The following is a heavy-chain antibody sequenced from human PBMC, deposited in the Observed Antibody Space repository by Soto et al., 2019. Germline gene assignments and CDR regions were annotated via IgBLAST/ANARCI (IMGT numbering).Heavy chain of an antibody. CDR3: ARDLSTVGWLDP. Sequence: ASVKVSCKASGYTFTGYYMHWVRQAPGQGLEWMGWINPNSGGTNYAQKFQGRVTMTRETSISTAYMELSRLRSDDTAVYYCARDLSTVGWLDPWGPGTMVTVYS. D-gene: IGHD4-17*01. CDR2: INPNSGGT. CDR1: GYTFTGYY. J-gene: IGHJ5*02. V-gene: IGHV1-2*02.